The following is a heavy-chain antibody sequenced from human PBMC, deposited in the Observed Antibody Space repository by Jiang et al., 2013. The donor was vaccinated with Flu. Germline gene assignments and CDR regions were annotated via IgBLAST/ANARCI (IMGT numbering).Heavy chain of an antibody. CDR1: GGSFSGYY. CDR3: ASGDFWSGPHLALDY. Sequence: LLKPSETLSLTCAVYGGSFSGYYWSWIRQPPGKGLEWIGEINHSGSTNYNPSLKSRVTISVDTSKNQFSLKLSSVTAADTAVYYCASGDFWSGPHLALDYWGQGTLVTVSS. CDR2: INHSGST. V-gene: IGHV4-34*01. J-gene: IGHJ4*02. D-gene: IGHD3-3*01.